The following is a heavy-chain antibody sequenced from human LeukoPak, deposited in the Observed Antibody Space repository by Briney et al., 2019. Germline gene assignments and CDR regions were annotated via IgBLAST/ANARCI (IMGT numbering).Heavy chain of an antibody. D-gene: IGHD1-26*01. CDR3: ARDRRDSGSHHVFDY. CDR2: IIPIFGTA. Sequence: VASVKVSCKASGGTFSSYAISWVRQAPGQGLEWMGGIIPIFGTANYAQKFQGRVTITTDESTSTAYMELSSLRSEDTAVYYCARDRRDSGSHHVFDYWGQGTLVTVSS. J-gene: IGHJ4*02. V-gene: IGHV1-69*05. CDR1: GGTFSSYA.